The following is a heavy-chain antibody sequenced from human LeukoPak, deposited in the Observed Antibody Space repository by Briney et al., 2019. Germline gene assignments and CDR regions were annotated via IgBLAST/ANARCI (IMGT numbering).Heavy chain of an antibody. V-gene: IGHV3-48*03. D-gene: IGHD2-15*01. CDR3: ARGPRDPTEYCSRGTCSPTYEV. Sequence: GGSLRLSCAAPGFTFSDYEMNWVRQAPGKGLEWISYISSSGRMTYYADSVKGRFSISRDNAKNSLHLQMNSLRADDTAIYYCARGPRDPTEYCSRGTCSPTYEVWGQGTLVTVSS. J-gene: IGHJ4*02. CDR2: ISSSGRMT. CDR1: GFTFSDYE.